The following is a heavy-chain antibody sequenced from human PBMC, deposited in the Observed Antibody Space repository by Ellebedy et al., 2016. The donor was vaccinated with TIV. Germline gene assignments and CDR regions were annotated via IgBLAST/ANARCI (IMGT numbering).Heavy chain of an antibody. D-gene: IGHD6-6*01. Sequence: MPSETLSLTCTVPGGSISSYYWSWIRQPPGKGLEWIGYIYYSGSTNYNPSLKSRVTISVDTSKNQFSLKPSPVTAADTAVYYCARDSTSSSSTWFDPWGRGTLVTVSS. CDR1: GGSISSYY. CDR3: ARDSTSSSSTWFDP. V-gene: IGHV4-59*01. J-gene: IGHJ5*02. CDR2: IYYSGST.